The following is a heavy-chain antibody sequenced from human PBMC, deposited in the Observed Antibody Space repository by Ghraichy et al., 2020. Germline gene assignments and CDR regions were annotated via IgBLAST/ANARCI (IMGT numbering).Heavy chain of an antibody. CDR1: GGSITNYW. V-gene: IGHV4-59*01. Sequence: ESLNISCSISGGSITNYWWSWIRQPPGKGLEWIGYIDYSGSSDYNPSLKSRVTISLDRSKNQFSLKLSSVTAADTAVYFCARGISVDSGATPYDYWGQGTLVTVSS. D-gene: IGHD1-26*01. CDR2: IDYSGSS. J-gene: IGHJ4*02. CDR3: ARGISVDSGATPYDY.